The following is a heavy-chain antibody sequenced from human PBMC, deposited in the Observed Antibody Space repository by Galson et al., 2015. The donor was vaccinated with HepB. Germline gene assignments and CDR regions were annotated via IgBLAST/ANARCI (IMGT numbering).Heavy chain of an antibody. V-gene: IGHV1-69*13. Sequence: SVKVSCKASGYTFTGYYIHWVRQAPGQGLEWMGGIIPIFGTANYAQKFQGRVTITADESTSTAYMELSSLRSEDTAVYYCARGGTDYDFWSGYPFGYWGQRTLVTASS. CDR2: IIPIFGTA. CDR1: GYTFTGYY. J-gene: IGHJ4*02. CDR3: ARGGTDYDFWSGYPFGY. D-gene: IGHD3-3*01.